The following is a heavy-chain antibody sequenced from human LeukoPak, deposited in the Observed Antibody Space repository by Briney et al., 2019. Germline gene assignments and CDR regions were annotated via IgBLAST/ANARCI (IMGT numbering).Heavy chain of an antibody. CDR3: AKWVAAAGTYYYYYVDV. Sequence: GGSLRLSCAASGFTFSSYGMHWVRQAPGKGLEWVAFIRYDGSIKYYADSVKGRFTISRDNSKSTLFLQMNSLRAEDTALYYCAKWVAAAGTYYYYYVDVWGKGTTVTVSS. D-gene: IGHD6-13*01. CDR2: IRYDGSIK. J-gene: IGHJ6*03. CDR1: GFTFSSYG. V-gene: IGHV3-30*02.